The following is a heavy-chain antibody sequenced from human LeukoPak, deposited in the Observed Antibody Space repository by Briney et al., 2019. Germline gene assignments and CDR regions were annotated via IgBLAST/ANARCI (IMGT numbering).Heavy chain of an antibody. J-gene: IGHJ4*02. CDR2: INHSGST. CDR3: ARGQGDYKPPYFDY. Sequence: KASETLSLTCAVYGGSFSGYHWSWIRQPPGKGLEWIGEINHSGSTNYNPSLKSRVTISEDTSKDQFSLKMSSVTAADTAVYYCARGQGDYKPPYFDYWGQGTLVTVSS. D-gene: IGHD4-17*01. V-gene: IGHV4-34*01. CDR1: GGSFSGYH.